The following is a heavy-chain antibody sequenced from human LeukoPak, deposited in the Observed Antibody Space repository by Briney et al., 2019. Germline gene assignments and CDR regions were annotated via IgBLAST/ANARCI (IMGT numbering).Heavy chain of an antibody. J-gene: IGHJ3*02. CDR3: ARDRLLGGSYWFDAFDI. CDR1: GFTFSSYE. Sequence: GGSLRLSCAASGFTFSSYEMNWVRQAPGKGLEWVAVISYDGSNKYYADSVKGRFTISRDNSKNTLYLQMNSLRAEDTAVYYCARDRLLGGSYWFDAFDIWGQGTMVTVSS. D-gene: IGHD1-26*01. V-gene: IGHV3-30*04. CDR2: ISYDGSNK.